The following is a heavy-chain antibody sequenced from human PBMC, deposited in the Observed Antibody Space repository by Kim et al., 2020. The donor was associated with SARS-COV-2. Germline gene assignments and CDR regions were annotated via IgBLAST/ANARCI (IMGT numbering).Heavy chain of an antibody. J-gene: IGHJ5*02. Sequence: SETLSLTCAVSGLSISNTNWWSWVRQPPGKGLEWIGEIYRSGSTNYNTSLKSRVTISVDKSKSKFSLTLSSVTAADTAVYYCAKNGAWCLEHWGQGTLVT. CDR2: IYRSGST. CDR3: AKNGAWCLEH. D-gene: IGHD2-8*01. V-gene: IGHV4-4*02. CDR1: GLSISNTNW.